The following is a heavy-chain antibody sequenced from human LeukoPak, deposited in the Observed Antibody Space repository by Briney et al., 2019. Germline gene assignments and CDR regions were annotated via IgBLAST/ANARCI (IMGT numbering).Heavy chain of an antibody. J-gene: IGHJ5*02. V-gene: IGHV4-59*01. CDR1: GGSLSSYY. CDR2: ISYSGTT. D-gene: IGHD3/OR15-3a*01. CDR3: ARQKREFFDWFMFDP. Sequence: PSETLSLTCTVSGGSLSSYYWTWIRQPPGKGLEWIGYISYSGTTNYNPSLKSRVTMSVDTSKNQFSLKLRSVEAASTAVYYCARQKREFFDWFMFDPWGQGTLVTVSS.